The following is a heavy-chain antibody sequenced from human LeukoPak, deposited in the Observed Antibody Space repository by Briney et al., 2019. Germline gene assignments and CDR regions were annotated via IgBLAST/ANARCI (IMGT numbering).Heavy chain of an antibody. CDR2: INPNSGGT. J-gene: IGHJ4*02. D-gene: IGHD3-22*01. CDR3: ARGPKGYYYDSSGYPGDC. Sequence: ASVKVSCKASGYTFTGYYMDWVRQAPGQGLEWMGWINPNSGGTNYAQKFQGWVTMTRDTSISTAYMELSRLRSDDTAVYYCARGPKGYYYDSSGYPGDCWGQGTLVTVSS. CDR1: GYTFTGYY. V-gene: IGHV1-2*04.